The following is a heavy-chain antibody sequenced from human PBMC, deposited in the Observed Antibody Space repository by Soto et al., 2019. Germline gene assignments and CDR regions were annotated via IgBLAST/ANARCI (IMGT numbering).Heavy chain of an antibody. V-gene: IGHV4-39*01. CDR2: VYHNGGA. CDR3: GRVVEGATRHTDPDS. Sequence: PSETLSLTCTVSGVSIHNSHSFWAWIRKPPGKGLEFIGSVYHNGGAHYNSSLKSRVTISVDTAHNQVSLRMRSLTAADTAVYYCGRVVEGATRHTDPDSWGQGILVTVSS. CDR1: GVSIHNSHSF. D-gene: IGHD2-21*01. J-gene: IGHJ5*01.